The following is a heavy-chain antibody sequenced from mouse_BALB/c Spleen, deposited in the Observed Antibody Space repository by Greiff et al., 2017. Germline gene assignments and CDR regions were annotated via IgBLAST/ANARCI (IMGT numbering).Heavy chain of an antibody. V-gene: IGHV1S135*01. CDR2: IDPYNGGT. CDR3: AKCGNYELNYAMDY. D-gene: IGHD2-1*01. J-gene: IGHJ4*01. CDR1: GYAFTSYN. Sequence: EVQLQQSGPELVKPGASVKVSCKASGYAFTSYNMYWVKQSHGKSLEWIGYIDPYNGGTSYNQKFKGKATLTVDKSSSTAYMHLNSLTSEDSAVYYCAKCGNYELNYAMDYWGQGTSVTVSS.